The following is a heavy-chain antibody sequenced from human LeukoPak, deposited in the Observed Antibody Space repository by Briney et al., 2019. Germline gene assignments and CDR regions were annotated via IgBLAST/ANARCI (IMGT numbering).Heavy chain of an antibody. CDR1: GGSISSGGYY. Sequence: SETLSPTCTVSGGSISSGGYYWSWIRRHPGKGLEWIGYIYYSGSTYYNPSLKSRVTISVDTSKNQFSLKLSSVTAADTAVYYCARGPTYYDILTGYYPRDWYFDLWGRGTLVTVSS. CDR2: IYYSGST. D-gene: IGHD3-9*01. J-gene: IGHJ2*01. V-gene: IGHV4-31*03. CDR3: ARGPTYYDILTGYYPRDWYFDL.